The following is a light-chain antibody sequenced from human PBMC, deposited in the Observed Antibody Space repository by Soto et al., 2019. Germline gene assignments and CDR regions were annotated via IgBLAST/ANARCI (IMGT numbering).Light chain of an antibody. V-gene: IGKV1-39*01. CDR3: QKSYSTAIT. CDR2: GAS. Sequence: DIQMTHSPSSLSASVVDRVTITFLASQSISNYLNWYQQKPGKAPKFLIYGASSLQSGVPSRFSGSGSGTDFTLTISSLQPEDFATYYCQKSYSTAITFGQGTRLEIK. J-gene: IGKJ5*01. CDR1: QSISNY.